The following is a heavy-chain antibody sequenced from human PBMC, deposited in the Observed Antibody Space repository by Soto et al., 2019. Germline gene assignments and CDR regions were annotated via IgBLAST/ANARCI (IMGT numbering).Heavy chain of an antibody. CDR3: ARDLADIVVVPAATYYYYYMDV. J-gene: IGHJ6*03. CDR1: GYTFTSYG. Sequence: ASVKVSCKASGYTFTSYGISWVRQAPGQGLEWMGWISAYNGNTNYAQKLQGRVTMTTDTSTSTAYMKLRSLRSDDTAVYYRARDLADIVVVPAATYYYYYMDVWGKGTTVTVSS. V-gene: IGHV1-18*01. CDR2: ISAYNGNT. D-gene: IGHD2-2*01.